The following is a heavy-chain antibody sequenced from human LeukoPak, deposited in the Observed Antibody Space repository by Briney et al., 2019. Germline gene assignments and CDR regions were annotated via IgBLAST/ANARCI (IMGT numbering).Heavy chain of an antibody. Sequence: GGSLRLSCAASGFTFSNAGMSWVRQPPGEWLEWVGLIRSKTDGGTTGYAAPVRGRFTISRDDSQKTEYLQMNSLKTEDTAVYFCSTDPHISVAGARHFDHWGQGTLVTVSS. V-gene: IGHV3-15*01. CDR2: IRSKTDGGTT. CDR1: GFTFSNAG. D-gene: IGHD6-19*01. CDR3: STDPHISVAGARHFDH. J-gene: IGHJ4*02.